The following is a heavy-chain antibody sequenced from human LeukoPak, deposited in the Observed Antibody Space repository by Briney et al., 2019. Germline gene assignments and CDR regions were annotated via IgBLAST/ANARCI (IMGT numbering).Heavy chain of an antibody. J-gene: IGHJ4*02. CDR1: GYSFSSYW. V-gene: IGHV5-51*01. D-gene: IGHD3-16*01. Sequence: GESLKISCKGSGYSFSSYWIGWVRQMPGKGAEWMVIIYPGDADVKYGPSFEGQVTISAAKSNTTAYLQWSSLKASDTAVYYCARRSSSGGYYFDYWGQGTLVTVSS. CDR2: IYPGDADV. CDR3: ARRSSSGGYYFDY.